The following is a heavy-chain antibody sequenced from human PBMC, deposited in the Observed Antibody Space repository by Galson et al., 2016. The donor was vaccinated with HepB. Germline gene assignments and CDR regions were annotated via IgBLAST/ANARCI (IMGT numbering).Heavy chain of an antibody. CDR3: TKDGDSTGYYYSKFN. D-gene: IGHD3-22*01. Sequence: SLRLSCATSGFTFSSYAMTWVRQSPGKGLEWVSSINGRGDTTYYADSVEGRFTISRDNSKNTLYLQMNSLRAEDTAVYYCTKDGDSTGYYYSKFNWGQGTLVTVSS. CDR1: GFTFSSYA. J-gene: IGHJ4*02. V-gene: IGHV3-23*01. CDR2: INGRGDTT.